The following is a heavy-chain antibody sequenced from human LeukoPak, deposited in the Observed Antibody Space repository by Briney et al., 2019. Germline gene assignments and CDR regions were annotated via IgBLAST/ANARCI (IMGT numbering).Heavy chain of an antibody. Sequence: SETLSLTCAVYGGSFSGYYWNWIRQPPGKGLEWIGEINHDGSTNYNPSLKSRVTISVDTSKNQFSLRLSSVTAADTAVYSCARGRGYNAFDIWGQGTMVTVSS. D-gene: IGHD5-18*01. J-gene: IGHJ3*02. V-gene: IGHV4-34*01. CDR2: INHDGST. CDR1: GGSFSGYY. CDR3: ARGRGYNAFDI.